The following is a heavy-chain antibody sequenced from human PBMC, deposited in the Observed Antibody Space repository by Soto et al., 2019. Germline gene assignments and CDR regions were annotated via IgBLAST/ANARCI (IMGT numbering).Heavy chain of an antibody. CDR3: ARDRLMAPEYYYYGMDV. V-gene: IGHV4-31*03. CDR1: GGSISSGGYY. CDR2: IYYSGST. D-gene: IGHD2-21*02. Sequence: QVQLQESGPGLVKPSQTLSLTCTVSGGSISSGGYYWSWIRQHPGKGLEWIGYIYYSGSTYYNPSLKSRVTISVDTSKNQFSLKLSSVTAADTAVYYCARDRLMAPEYYYYGMDVWGQGTTVTVSS. J-gene: IGHJ6*02.